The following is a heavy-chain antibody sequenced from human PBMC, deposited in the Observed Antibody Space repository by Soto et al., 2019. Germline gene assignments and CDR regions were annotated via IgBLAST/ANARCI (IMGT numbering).Heavy chain of an antibody. Sequence: QPGGSLRLSCAASGFTFSSYGMHWVRQAPGKGLEWVAVIWYDGSNKYYADSVKGRFTISRDNSKNTLYLQMNSLRAEDTAVYYCARDPRYPHSSSWSPVDYWGQGTLVTVSS. CDR2: IWYDGSNK. CDR3: ARDPRYPHSSSWSPVDY. D-gene: IGHD6-13*01. J-gene: IGHJ4*02. V-gene: IGHV3-33*01. CDR1: GFTFSSYG.